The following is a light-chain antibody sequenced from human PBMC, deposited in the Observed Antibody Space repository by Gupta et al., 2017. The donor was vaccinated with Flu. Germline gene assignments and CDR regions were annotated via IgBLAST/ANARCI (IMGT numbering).Light chain of an antibody. CDR1: NSGSRS. J-gene: IGLJ1*01. Sequence: TARISCEEKNSGSRSVNWYQQKPGKAPGRVVYDDRERQAGITERFYGSKSGNTATMTISGVEAGDEEDYYCKVWTYTSDPSLYVFGTGTKVTVL. CDR2: DDR. CDR3: KVWTYTSDPSLYV. V-gene: IGLV3-21*02.